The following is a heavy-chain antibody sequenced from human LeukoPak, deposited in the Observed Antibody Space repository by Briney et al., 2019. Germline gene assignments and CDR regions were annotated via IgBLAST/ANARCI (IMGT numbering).Heavy chain of an antibody. CDR3: ARDHFGDNVGSDY. Sequence: PGGSLRLSCAACGVTFDDYGMSWVRQAPGKGLEWVSGINWNGDSTGYADSVKGRFTISREIAKTSLYLQMNSMRAYDTALYYCARDHFGDNVGSDYWGQGTLVTVFS. CDR2: INWNGDST. D-gene: IGHD4-17*01. V-gene: IGHV3-20*04. J-gene: IGHJ4*02. CDR1: GVTFDDYG.